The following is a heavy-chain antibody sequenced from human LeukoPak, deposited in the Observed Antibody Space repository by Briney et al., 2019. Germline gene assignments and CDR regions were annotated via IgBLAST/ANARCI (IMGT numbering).Heavy chain of an antibody. CDR3: AKVSYLDYYYGIDV. V-gene: IGHV3-23*01. CDR2: ISGSGGST. CDR1: RFTFCSYA. Sequence: PGGSPRLSCAASRFTFCSYAMSCVCQAPGRGLEWVSAISGSGGSTYYADSVKGRFTISRDNCKSTVYLQMISLRAEDTAVYYGAKVSYLDYYYGIDVWGQRTTFTDSS. J-gene: IGHJ6*02.